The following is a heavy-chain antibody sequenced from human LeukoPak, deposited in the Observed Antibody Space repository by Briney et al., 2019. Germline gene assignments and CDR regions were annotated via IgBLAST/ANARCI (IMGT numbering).Heavy chain of an antibody. CDR1: GGTFSSYA. J-gene: IGHJ4*02. V-gene: IGHV1-69*06. CDR2: TIPIFGTA. CDR3: ARESRGSSSALDY. Sequence: GSSVKVSCKASGGTFSSYAISWVRQAPGQGLEWMGGTIPIFGTANYAQKFQGRVTITADKSTSTAYMELSSLRSEGTAVYYCARESRGSSSALDYWGQGTLVTVSS. D-gene: IGHD6-13*01.